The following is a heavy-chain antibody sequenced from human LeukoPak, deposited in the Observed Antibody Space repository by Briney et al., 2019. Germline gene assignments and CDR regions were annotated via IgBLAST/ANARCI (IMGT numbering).Heavy chain of an antibody. CDR3: AREGDGYNYFDY. CDR1: GDSFSSNSAA. Sequence: SQTLSLTCAISGDSFSSNSAAWNWLRQSPSRGLEWLGRTYYRSKWYNDYAVSVKSRITINPDTSKNQFSLQLNSVTPDDTAVYYCAREGDGYNYFDYWGQGTLVTVSS. V-gene: IGHV6-1*01. J-gene: IGHJ4*02. D-gene: IGHD5-12*01. CDR2: TYYRSKWYN.